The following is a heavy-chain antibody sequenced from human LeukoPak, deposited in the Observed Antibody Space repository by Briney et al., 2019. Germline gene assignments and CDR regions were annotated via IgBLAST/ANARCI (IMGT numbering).Heavy chain of an antibody. V-gene: IGHV3-66*01. J-gene: IGHJ4*02. D-gene: IGHD3-22*01. CDR1: GFTVSNSY. Sequence: GGSLRLSCAASGFTVSNSYMNWVRQAPGKGLEWVSLIYSGGGTYCADSVKGRFTISRDNSKNTLYLQMNSLRAEDTAVYYCARNYYDSSAYYYFDYWGQGTLVTVSS. CDR2: IYSGGGT. CDR3: ARNYYDSSAYYYFDY.